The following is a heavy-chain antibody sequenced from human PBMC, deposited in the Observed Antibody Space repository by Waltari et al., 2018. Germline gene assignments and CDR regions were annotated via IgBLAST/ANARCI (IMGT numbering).Heavy chain of an antibody. V-gene: IGHV3-74*01. CDR2: INTDGSYT. CDR1: GFPFSSYW. Sequence: EVQLVESGGGLVQPGGSLRLSCAASGFPFSSYWMHWVRQAPGKGLVWVSRINTDGSYTNYADSVKGRFTISRDSAKNTLYLQMHSLGAEDTAVYYCARQTHYGTDVWGQGTTVTVSS. CDR3: ARQTHYGTDV. J-gene: IGHJ6*02.